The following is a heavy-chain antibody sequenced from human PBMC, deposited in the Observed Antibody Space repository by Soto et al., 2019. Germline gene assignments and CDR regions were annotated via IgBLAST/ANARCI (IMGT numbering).Heavy chain of an antibody. V-gene: IGHV4-30-4*01. J-gene: IGHJ4*02. D-gene: IGHD2-15*01. CDR3: VREGGDCVRTFCFHFDY. CDR2: IHNSGST. CDR1: GGSISSGDYY. Sequence: QVRLQESGPGLVKPSQTLSLTCSVSGGSISSGDYYWSWIRQPPGKGLEWIGYIHNSGSTYYNPSLRGRVTMSLDTSKNQFFLEMSSVTAADTVVYYCVREGGDCVRTFCFHFDYWGQGILVTVSS.